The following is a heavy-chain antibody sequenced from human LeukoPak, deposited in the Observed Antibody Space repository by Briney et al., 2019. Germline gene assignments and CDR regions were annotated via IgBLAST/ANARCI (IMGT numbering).Heavy chain of an antibody. Sequence: SETLSLTCAVSGYSISSGYYWGWIRLPPGNGVGWIGRIYHSGSTYYNPSLKERGTLPVDTSKNHFSVKVISVTAHDRTVYYFARSGRPLRYWGQGTLVTVYS. CDR3: ARSGRPLRY. D-gene: IGHD1-26*01. CDR1: GYSISSGYY. CDR2: IYHSGST. V-gene: IGHV4-38-2*01. J-gene: IGHJ4*02.